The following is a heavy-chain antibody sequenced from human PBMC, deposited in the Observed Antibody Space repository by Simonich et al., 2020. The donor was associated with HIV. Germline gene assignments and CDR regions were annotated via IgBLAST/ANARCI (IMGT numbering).Heavy chain of an antibody. V-gene: IGHV4-34*04. CDR2: INHSGRT. CDR1: GGSFSGYY. J-gene: IGHJ5*02. Sequence: QVQLQQWGAGLLKPSETLSLTCAVYGGSFSGYYWSWIRQSPGKGLEWIGEINHSGRTNDNPSLKSRAIISVEASKNQFSLKLRSVTAADTAVYYCARGAPSVAAAREVWFDPWGQGTLVTVSS. CDR3: ARGAPSVAAAREVWFDP. D-gene: IGHD6-25*01.